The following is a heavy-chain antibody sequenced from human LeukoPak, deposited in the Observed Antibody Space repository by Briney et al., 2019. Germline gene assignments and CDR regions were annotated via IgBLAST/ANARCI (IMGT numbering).Heavy chain of an antibody. D-gene: IGHD5-18*01. Sequence: GGSLRLSCAASGFTFTGSAMHWVRQASGKGLEWVGRIRSKGSNYATTYAASLKGRFTISRDDSKNTAYLQMNSLKTEDTAVYYCSTQGYSYGSKFDYWGQGTLVTVPS. CDR1: GFTFTGSA. V-gene: IGHV3-73*01. CDR3: STQGYSYGSKFDY. J-gene: IGHJ4*02. CDR2: IRSKGSNYAT.